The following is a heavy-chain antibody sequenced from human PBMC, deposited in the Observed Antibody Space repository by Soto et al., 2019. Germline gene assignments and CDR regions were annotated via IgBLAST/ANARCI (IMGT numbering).Heavy chain of an antibody. D-gene: IGHD5-12*01. CDR2: ISSSSSYI. Sequence: GGSLRLSCAASGFTFSSYSMNWVRQAPGKGLEWVSSISSSSSYIYYADSVKGRFTISRDNAKNSLYLQMNSLRAEDTAVYYCASERMFWGSGYDLYYFDYWGQGTLVTVSS. J-gene: IGHJ4*02. V-gene: IGHV3-21*01. CDR3: ASERMFWGSGYDLYYFDY. CDR1: GFTFSSYS.